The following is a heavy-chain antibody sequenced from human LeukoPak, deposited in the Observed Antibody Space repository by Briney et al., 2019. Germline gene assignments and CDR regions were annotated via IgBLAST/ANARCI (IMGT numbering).Heavy chain of an antibody. J-gene: IGHJ2*01. V-gene: IGHV1-69*13. CDR2: IIPIFGTA. D-gene: IGHD4-23*01. Sequence: ASVKVSCKASGGTFSSYAISWVRQAPGQGLEWMGGIIPIFGTANYAQKFQGRVTITAGESTSTAYMELSSLRSEDTAVYYCARDGSYYGGNPRGRYFDLWGRGTLVTVSS. CDR3: ARDGSYYGGNPRGRYFDL. CDR1: GGTFSSYA.